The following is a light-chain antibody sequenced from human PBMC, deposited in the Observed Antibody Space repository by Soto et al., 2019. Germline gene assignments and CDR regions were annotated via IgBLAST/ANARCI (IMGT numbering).Light chain of an antibody. J-gene: IGLJ1*01. Sequence: QSVLTQPPSWSAAPGQRVTIPGSGTSSNIGGNSVSWCQQLPGTAPKLLIYDDDKRPSGIPDRFSGSKSGTSATLGITGFQTGDGADYYCGSWDSSLSDYVLGNGTKVTVL. CDR3: GSWDSSLSDYV. CDR1: SSNIGGNS. CDR2: DDD. V-gene: IGLV1-51*01.